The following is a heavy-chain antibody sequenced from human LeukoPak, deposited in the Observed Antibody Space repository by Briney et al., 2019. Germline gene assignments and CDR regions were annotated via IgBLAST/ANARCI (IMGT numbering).Heavy chain of an antibody. V-gene: IGHV1-8*03. CDR1: GYTFTSYD. CDR2: MNPKSGNT. CDR3: ARNPPRYYYYMDV. Sequence: ASVKVSCKASGYTFTSYDINWVRQVTGQGLEWMGWMNPKSGNTGYAQKFQGRVTITRNTSISTAYMELSRLRSDDTAVYYCARNPPRYYYYMDVWGKGTTVTVSS. J-gene: IGHJ6*03.